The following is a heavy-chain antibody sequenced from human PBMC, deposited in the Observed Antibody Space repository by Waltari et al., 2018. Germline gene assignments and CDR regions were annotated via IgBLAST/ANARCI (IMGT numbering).Heavy chain of an antibody. V-gene: IGHV1-2*02. D-gene: IGHD3-9*01. CDR2: INPNSGGT. CDR3: ARGERYYDILTGLSDY. Sequence: QVQLVQSGAEVKKPGASVKVSCKASGYTFTGYYMHWVRPAPGQGLEWMGWINPNSGGTNYAQKFQGRVTMTRDTSISTAYMELSRLRSDDTAVYYCARGERYYDILTGLSDYWGQGTLVTVSS. CDR1: GYTFTGYY. J-gene: IGHJ4*02.